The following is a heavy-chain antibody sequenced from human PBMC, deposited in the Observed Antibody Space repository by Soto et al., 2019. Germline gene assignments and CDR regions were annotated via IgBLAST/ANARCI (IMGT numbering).Heavy chain of an antibody. CDR2: IYPGDSDT. Sequence: PGAALKISGKCCGDRFTKYWIGWVRQMPGKGLEWMGIIYPGDSDTRYSPSFQAQVTISADKSISTAYLQWSSLKASDTAMYYCARHSNGYYYPFDYWGQGTLVTVSS. CDR1: GDRFTKYW. J-gene: IGHJ4*02. D-gene: IGHD3-22*01. CDR3: ARHSNGYYYPFDY. V-gene: IGHV5-51*01.